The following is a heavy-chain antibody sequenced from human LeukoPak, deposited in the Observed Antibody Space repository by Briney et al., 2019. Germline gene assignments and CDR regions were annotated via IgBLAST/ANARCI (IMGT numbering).Heavy chain of an antibody. CDR1: GFTFSSYG. J-gene: IGHJ4*02. D-gene: IGHD1-1*01. CDR2: IWYDGSNK. V-gene: IGHV3-33*06. Sequence: PGGSLRLSCAASGFTFSSYGMHWVRQAPGKGLEWVAVIWYDGSNKYYADSVKGRFTISRDNSKNTLYLQINSLRAEDTAVYYCAKDRSGPTGSFGYWGQGTLVTVSS. CDR3: AKDRSGPTGSFGY.